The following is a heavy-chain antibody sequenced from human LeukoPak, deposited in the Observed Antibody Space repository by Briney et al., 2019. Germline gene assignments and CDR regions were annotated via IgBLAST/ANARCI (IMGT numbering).Heavy chain of an antibody. CDR2: ISGSGGST. J-gene: IGHJ3*02. D-gene: IGHD3-3*01. V-gene: IGHV3-23*01. Sequence: GGSLRLSCAASGFTFSSYAMSWVRQAPGKGLEWVSAISGSGGSTYYADSVKGRFTISRDNSKNTLYLQMNSLRAEDTAVYYCAKDFEITIFGVVTLGAFDIWGQGTMVTVSS. CDR1: GFTFSSYA. CDR3: AKDFEITIFGVVTLGAFDI.